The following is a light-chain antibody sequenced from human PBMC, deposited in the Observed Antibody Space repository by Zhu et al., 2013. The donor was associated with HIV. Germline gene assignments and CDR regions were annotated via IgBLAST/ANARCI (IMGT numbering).Light chain of an antibody. J-gene: IGLJ3*02. Sequence: QSVLTQSPSTSGTPGQRVTISCSGSRSNIGSNTVNWYQHVPGTAPKLLIYSSYQRPSGVPDRFSGSKSGTSASLAITGLQAEDEADYYCQSYDSSLIGWVFGGGTKLTVL. CDR2: SSY. CDR1: RSNIGSNT. CDR3: QSYDSSLIGWV. V-gene: IGLV1-44*01.